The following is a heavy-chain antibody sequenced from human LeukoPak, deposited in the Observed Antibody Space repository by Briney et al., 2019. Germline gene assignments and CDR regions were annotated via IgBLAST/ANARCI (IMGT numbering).Heavy chain of an antibody. J-gene: IGHJ3*02. CDR1: GGSISSGGYY. CDR2: IYHSGST. D-gene: IGHD6-13*01. Sequence: PSQTLSLTCTVSGGSISSGGYYWSWTRQPPGKGLEWIGYIYHSGSTNYNPSLKSRVTMSVDTSKNQFSLKLSSVTAADTAVYYCASASHPVIAAAGTGPIHDAFDIWGQGTMVTVSS. V-gene: IGHV4-30-2*01. CDR3: ASASHPVIAAAGTGPIHDAFDI.